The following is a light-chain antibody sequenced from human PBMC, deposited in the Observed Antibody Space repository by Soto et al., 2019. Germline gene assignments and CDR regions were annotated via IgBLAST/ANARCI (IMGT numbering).Light chain of an antibody. CDR1: QSVSSTY. J-gene: IGKJ5*01. Sequence: EIVLTQSPGTLSLSPGERATLSCRASQSVSSTYLAWYQQKPGQAPRLLIYGASSRATGIPIRFSGSGSGADFTLTISRLEPEDFAVYYCQQYGGSPITFGQGTRLEIK. CDR3: QQYGGSPIT. V-gene: IGKV3-20*01. CDR2: GAS.